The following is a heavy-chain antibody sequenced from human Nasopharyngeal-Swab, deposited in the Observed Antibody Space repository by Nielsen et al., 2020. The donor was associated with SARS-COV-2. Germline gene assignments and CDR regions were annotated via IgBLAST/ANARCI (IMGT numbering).Heavy chain of an antibody. V-gene: IGHV4-59*01. D-gene: IGHD1-26*01. Sequence: SETLSLTCTLSGSSISSYFCSWIRQPPGKGLEWIGYIYYSGSTNYNPSLKSRVTISVDTSKNQFSLKLSSVTAAGTAGYSCAGRIVGPHLGDFDYWGQGTLVTVSS. CDR1: GSSISSYF. CDR3: AGRIVGPHLGDFDY. CDR2: IYYSGST. J-gene: IGHJ4*02.